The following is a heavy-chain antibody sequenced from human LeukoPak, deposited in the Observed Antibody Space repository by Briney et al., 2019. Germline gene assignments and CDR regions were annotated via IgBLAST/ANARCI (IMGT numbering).Heavy chain of an antibody. CDR2: ISGSGGST. J-gene: IGHJ4*02. Sequence: PGGSLRLSCAASEFTFSSYAMSWVRQAPGKGLEWVSAISGSGGSTYYADSVKGRFAISRDNSKNTLYLQMNSLRAEDTAVYYCAKVGPQLRFLEWLLFINFDYWGQGTLVTVSS. CDR3: AKVGPQLRFLEWLLFINFDY. CDR1: EFTFSSYA. D-gene: IGHD3-3*01. V-gene: IGHV3-23*01.